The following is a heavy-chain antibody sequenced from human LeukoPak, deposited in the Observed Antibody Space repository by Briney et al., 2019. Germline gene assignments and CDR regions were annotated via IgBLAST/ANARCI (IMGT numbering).Heavy chain of an antibody. D-gene: IGHD3-10*01. CDR2: IWYDGTNK. J-gene: IGHJ4*02. CDR1: GFTFSSYG. V-gene: IGHV3-33*01. CDR3: AREQYYYGSGTPFDY. Sequence: GGSLRLSCAASGFTFSSYGMHWVRQAPGKGLDWVAVIWYDGTNKYYADSVKGRFTISRDNSKNTLYLQMNSLRAEDTALYYCAREQYYYGSGTPFDYWGQGTLVTVSS.